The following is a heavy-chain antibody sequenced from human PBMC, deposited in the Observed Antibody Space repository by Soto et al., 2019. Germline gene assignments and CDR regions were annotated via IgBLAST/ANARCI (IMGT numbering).Heavy chain of an antibody. V-gene: IGHV3-23*01. D-gene: IGHD3-10*01. CDR3: AKYGPSLSRSNFDY. J-gene: IGHJ4*02. Sequence: PGGSLRLSCAASGFTFSSYWMSWVRQAPGKGLEWVANIKQDGSGGSTYYADSVKGRFTISRDNSKNTLYLQMNSLRAEDTAVYDCAKYGPSLSRSNFDYWGQGTLVTVSS. CDR2: IKQDGSGGST. CDR1: GFTFSSYW.